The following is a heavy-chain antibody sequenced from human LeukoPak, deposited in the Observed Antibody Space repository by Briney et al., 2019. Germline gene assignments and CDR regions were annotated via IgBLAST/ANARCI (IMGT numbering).Heavy chain of an antibody. CDR2: IRGSGGTT. CDR1: GCTFSSYA. CDR3: AKSPCSSTSCRAEYFQH. Sequence: GGSLRLSCAASGCTFSSYAMSWVRQAPGKGLEWVSAIRGSGGTTYYADSVKGRFTISRGNSKNTLYLQMNSLRAEDTAVYYCAKSPCSSTSCRAEYFQHWGQGTLVTVSS. J-gene: IGHJ1*01. V-gene: IGHV3-23*01. D-gene: IGHD2-2*01.